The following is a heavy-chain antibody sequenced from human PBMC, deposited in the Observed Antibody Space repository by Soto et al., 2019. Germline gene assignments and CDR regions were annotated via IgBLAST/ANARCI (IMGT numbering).Heavy chain of an antibody. CDR1: GDTFSSFA. J-gene: IGHJ6*02. V-gene: IGHV1-69*12. CDR3: ARDKDREQLGGNYYYALDV. D-gene: IGHD1-1*01. Sequence: QVQLVQSGAEVKKPGSSVKVSCKASGDTFSSFAISWVRQAPGQGLEWMGGIITIFRTPKYAQKFQGRVTITADEFTSTAYMELSSLRSEATAVYYCARDKDREQLGGNYYYALDVWGQGTTVIVSS. CDR2: IITIFRTP.